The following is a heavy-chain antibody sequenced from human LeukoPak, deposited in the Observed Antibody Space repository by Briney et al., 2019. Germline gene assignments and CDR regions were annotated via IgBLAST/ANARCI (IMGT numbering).Heavy chain of an antibody. V-gene: IGHV5-51*01. Sequence: GESLKISCKGSGYSFTSYWIGWVRQMPGKGLEWMGIIDTGDSDTRYSPSFQGQVTISAEKFISTAYLQWGSLKASDTAMYYCAGHGQCSGGSCYPTTHYFYFGIVVWGQGTTVTVSS. CDR3: AGHGQCSGGSCYPTTHYFYFGIVV. D-gene: IGHD2-15*01. CDR1: GYSFTSYW. J-gene: IGHJ6*02. CDR2: IDTGDSDT.